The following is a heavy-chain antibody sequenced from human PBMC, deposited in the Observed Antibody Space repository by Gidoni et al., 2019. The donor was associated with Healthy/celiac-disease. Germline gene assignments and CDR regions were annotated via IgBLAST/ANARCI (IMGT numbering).Heavy chain of an antibody. J-gene: IGHJ6*02. CDR3: AKDRPVTAPRGGMDV. CDR2: ISYDGSNK. CDR1: GFPFDSYG. Sequence: QVQLVESGGGVVHPGRSLSISCSASGFPFDSYGRHWVRQAPGKGLEWCAVISYDGSNKYYADSVKGRFTISRDNSKNTLYLQMNSLRAEDTAVYYCAKDRPVTAPRGGMDVWGQGTTVTVSS. D-gene: IGHD2-21*02. V-gene: IGHV3-30*18.